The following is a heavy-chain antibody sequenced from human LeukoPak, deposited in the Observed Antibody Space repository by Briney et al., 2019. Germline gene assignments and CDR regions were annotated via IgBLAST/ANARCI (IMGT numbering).Heavy chain of an antibody. CDR1: GYTFTGYY. V-gene: IGHV1-2*02. Sequence: SVKVSCKASGYTFTGYYMHWVRQAPGQGLEWMGGINPNSGATNYAQKFQGRVTMTSDTSISTAYMELSRLRSDDTAVYYCARVQYSGSAALDYWGQGTLVTVSS. J-gene: IGHJ4*02. CDR3: ARVQYSGSAALDY. CDR2: INPNSGAT. D-gene: IGHD6-6*01.